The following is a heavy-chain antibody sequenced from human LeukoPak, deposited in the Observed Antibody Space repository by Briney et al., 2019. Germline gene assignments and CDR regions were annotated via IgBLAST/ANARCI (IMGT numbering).Heavy chain of an antibody. CDR3: ARVASVMITFGGVKYYDY. Sequence: PGGSLRLSCAASGFTFSSYSMNWVRQAPGKGLEWVSSISSSSSYIYYADSVKGRFTISRDNAKNSLYLQMNGLRAEDTAVYYCARVASVMITFGGVKYYDYWGQGTLVTVSS. J-gene: IGHJ4*02. V-gene: IGHV3-21*01. D-gene: IGHD3-16*01. CDR1: GFTFSSYS. CDR2: ISSSSSYI.